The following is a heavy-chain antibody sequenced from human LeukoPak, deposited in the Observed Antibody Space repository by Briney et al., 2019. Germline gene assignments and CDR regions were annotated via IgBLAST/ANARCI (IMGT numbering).Heavy chain of an antibody. J-gene: IGHJ4*02. CDR1: GYTFTSYG. CDR2: ISAYNGNT. D-gene: IGHD6-13*01. CDR3: AVRNRSSWSPFDF. Sequence: GASVKVSFKASGYTFTSYGISWVRQAPGQGLEWMGWISAYNGNTNYAQKLQDRVTMTTDTSTSTAYMELRSLRSDDTAVYYCAVRNRSSWSPFDFWGQGTLVTVSS. V-gene: IGHV1-18*01.